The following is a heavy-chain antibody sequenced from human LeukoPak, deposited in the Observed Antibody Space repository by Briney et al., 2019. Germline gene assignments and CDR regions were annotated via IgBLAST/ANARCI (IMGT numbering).Heavy chain of an antibody. J-gene: IGHJ3*02. Sequence: PGGSLRLSCAASGFTFSSYGMHWVRQAPGKGLEWVAFIRYDGSNKYNADSVKGRFTISRDNSKNTLYLQMNSLRAEDTAVYYCAKDTSYYYDSSGYYYGDDAFDIWGQGTMVTVSS. V-gene: IGHV3-30*02. CDR1: GFTFSSYG. D-gene: IGHD3-22*01. CDR3: AKDTSYYYDSSGYYYGDDAFDI. CDR2: IRYDGSNK.